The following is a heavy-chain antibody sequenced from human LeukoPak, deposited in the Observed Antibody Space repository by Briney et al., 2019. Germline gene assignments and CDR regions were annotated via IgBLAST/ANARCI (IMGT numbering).Heavy chain of an antibody. V-gene: IGHV1-2*02. J-gene: IGHJ4*02. CDR1: GYTFTGYY. CDR2: INPNSGGT. Sequence: GASVKVSCKASGYTFTGYYMHWVRQAPGQGLEWMGWINPNSGGTNYAQKFQGRVTMTRDTPTSTVYMEMSSLRSEDTAVYYCARDEGSSGLFDYWGQGTLVTVSS. D-gene: IGHD6-19*01. CDR3: ARDEGSSGLFDY.